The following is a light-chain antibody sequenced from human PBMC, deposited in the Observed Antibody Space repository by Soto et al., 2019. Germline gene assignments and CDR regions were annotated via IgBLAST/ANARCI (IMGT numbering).Light chain of an antibody. CDR1: QTINKR. CDR2: DAS. Sequence: DIQMTQSPFTLSASVGDRVTITCRASQTINKRLAWHQQKPGKAPKVLIYDASNLKSGVPSRFSGSGSGTEFILTISSLQPDDFATYYCQQDYDYPWTFGQGTKIEIK. CDR3: QQDYDYPWT. V-gene: IGKV1-5*01. J-gene: IGKJ1*01.